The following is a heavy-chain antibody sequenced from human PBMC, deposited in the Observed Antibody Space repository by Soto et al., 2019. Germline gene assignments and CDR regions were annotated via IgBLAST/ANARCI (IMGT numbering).Heavy chain of an antibody. J-gene: IGHJ4*02. Sequence: EVQLVESGGGLVQPVGSLRLSCAASGFTFSSYSIHWVRQAPEKGLEWVSYIGTSTSTTYYADSVKGRFTISRDNAKNSLFLQMNSLRAEDTAVYYCARALQTYTSGPLGFWGQGTRVTVSS. CDR1: GFTFSSYS. D-gene: IGHD6-19*01. V-gene: IGHV3-48*01. CDR2: IGTSTSTT. CDR3: ARALQTYTSGPLGF.